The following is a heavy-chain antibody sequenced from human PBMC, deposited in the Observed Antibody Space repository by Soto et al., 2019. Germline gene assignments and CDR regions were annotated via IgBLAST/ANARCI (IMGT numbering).Heavy chain of an antibody. J-gene: IGHJ4*02. CDR3: AHGSGWLSDY. CDR2: IYWDDDK. CDR1: AFSLTSPAVG. Sequence: QITLKESGPTLVKPTQTLTLTCTFSAFSLTSPAVGVNWIRQPPGKALEWLALIYWDDDKQYSPSLKSRLTITEDTSKNQVVLTMPNMDPVDTATYYCAHGSGWLSDYWGQGTLVTVSS. V-gene: IGHV2-5*02. D-gene: IGHD6-19*01.